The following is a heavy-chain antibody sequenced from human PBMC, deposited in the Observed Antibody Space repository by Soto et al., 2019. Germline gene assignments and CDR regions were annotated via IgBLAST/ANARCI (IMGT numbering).Heavy chain of an antibody. J-gene: IGHJ5*02. D-gene: IGHD3-22*01. CDR1: GFTFSSYA. CDR2: ISYDGSNK. CDR3: ARAGYYYDSSGYRNFRGFDP. V-gene: IGHV3-30-3*01. Sequence: PGGSLRLSCAASGFTFSSYAMHWVRQAPGKGLEWVAVISYDGSNKYYADSVKGRFTISRDNSKNTLYLQMNGLRAEDTAVYYCARAGYYYDSSGYRNFRGFDPWGQGTLVTVSS.